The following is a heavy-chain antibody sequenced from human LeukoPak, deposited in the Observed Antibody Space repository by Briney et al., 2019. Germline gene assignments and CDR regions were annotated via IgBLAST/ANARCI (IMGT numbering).Heavy chain of an antibody. Sequence: ASVKVSYEASDYTFTSYGISWVRQAPGQGLEWMGWISAYNGNTNYAQKLQGRVTMTTDTSTSTAYMELRSLRSDDTAVYYCARRKGGSYYVSVFDYWGQGTLVTVSS. J-gene: IGHJ4*02. CDR2: ISAYNGNT. V-gene: IGHV1-18*01. CDR3: ARRKGGSYYVSVFDY. D-gene: IGHD1-26*01. CDR1: DYTFTSYG.